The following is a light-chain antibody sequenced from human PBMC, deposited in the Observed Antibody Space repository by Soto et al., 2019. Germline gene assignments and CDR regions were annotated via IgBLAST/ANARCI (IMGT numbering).Light chain of an antibody. CDR2: EVS. Sequence: QSALTQPASVSGSPGQSITISCTGTSSDVGGYKYVSWYQQRPGKAPQLIIYEVSNRPSGISNRFSGSKSGNTASLTISGLQAEDEADYYCSSYSSSSTLYVFGSGTKVT. J-gene: IGLJ1*01. V-gene: IGLV2-14*01. CDR3: SSYSSSSTLYV. CDR1: SSDVGGYKY.